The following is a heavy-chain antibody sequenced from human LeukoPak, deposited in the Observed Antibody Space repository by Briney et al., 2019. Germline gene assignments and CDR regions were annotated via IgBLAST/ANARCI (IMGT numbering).Heavy chain of an antibody. CDR2: ISISSTTI. J-gene: IGHJ4*02. CDR1: GFIFSSYS. D-gene: IGHD2-21*01. Sequence: PGGSLRLSCAASGFIFSSYSMNWVRQAPGKGLEWVSYISISSTTISYADSVRGRFTISSDNVKNSLYLQMNSLRAEDTAVYYCARDTHYSFDYWGQGTLVIVSS. CDR3: ARDTHYSFDY. V-gene: IGHV3-48*01.